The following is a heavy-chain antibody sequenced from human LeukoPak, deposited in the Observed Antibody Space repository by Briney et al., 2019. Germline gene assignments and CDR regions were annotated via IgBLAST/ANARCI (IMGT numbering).Heavy chain of an antibody. J-gene: IGHJ4*02. CDR2: IYYSGST. D-gene: IGHD5-24*01. CDR1: GGSISSSSYY. V-gene: IGHV4-39*07. CDR3: AGHPSRGRHGYNYVDY. Sequence: SETLSLTCTVSGGSISSSSYYWGWIRQPPGKGLEWIGSIYYSGSTYYNPSLKSRVTISIDTSRNQFSLKLSSVTAADTAVYYCAGHPSRGRHGYNYVDYWGQGTLVTVSS.